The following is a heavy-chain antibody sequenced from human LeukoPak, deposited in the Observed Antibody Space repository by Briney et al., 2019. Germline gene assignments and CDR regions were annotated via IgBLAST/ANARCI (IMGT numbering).Heavy chain of an antibody. CDR2: IYYSGST. D-gene: IGHD2-2*01. CDR1: GGSTNSYY. J-gene: IGHJ4*02. V-gene: IGHV4-4*07. CDR3: ARVKASSTSWTFDQ. Sequence: TSETLSLTCSVSGGSTNSYYWSWIRQSGGKGLEWIGRIYYSGSTVYNPSLNSRLTMSIDTSKNQFSLTLKSVTATDTAVYYCARVKASSTSWTFDQWGQGALVTVSS.